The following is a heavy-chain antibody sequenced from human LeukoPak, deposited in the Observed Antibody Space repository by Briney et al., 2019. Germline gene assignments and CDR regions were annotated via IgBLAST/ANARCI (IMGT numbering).Heavy chain of an antibody. D-gene: IGHD2-2*01. Sequence: TSETLSLTCAVSGYSISSGYYWGWIRQPPGKGLEWIGSIYHSGSTHYNSSLKSRITISVDTSKNQFSLKLTSVTAADTAMYYCARQSQSTGFDYWGQRTLVTVSS. CDR1: GYSISSGYY. V-gene: IGHV4-38-2*01. CDR2: IYHSGST. J-gene: IGHJ4*02. CDR3: ARQSQSTGFDY.